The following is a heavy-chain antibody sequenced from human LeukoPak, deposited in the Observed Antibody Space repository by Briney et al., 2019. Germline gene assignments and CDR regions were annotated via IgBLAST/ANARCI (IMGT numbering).Heavy chain of an antibody. CDR1: GGSISSYY. D-gene: IGHD4-11*01. V-gene: IGHV4-59*01. CDR2: IYYSGST. Sequence: PSETLSLTCTVSGGSISSYYWSWIRQPPGKGLEWIGYIYYSGSTNYNPSPKSRVTISVDTSKNQFSLKLSSVTAADTAVYYCARAVNPYYGMDVWGQGTTVTVSS. J-gene: IGHJ6*02. CDR3: ARAVNPYYGMDV.